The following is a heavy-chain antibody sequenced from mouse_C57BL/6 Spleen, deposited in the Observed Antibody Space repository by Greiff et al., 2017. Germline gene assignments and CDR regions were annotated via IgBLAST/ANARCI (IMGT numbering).Heavy chain of an antibody. V-gene: IGHV1-55*01. CDR3: ARSLYYYGSSYAMDY. CDR1: GYTFTSYW. J-gene: IGHJ4*01. D-gene: IGHD1-1*01. Sequence: QVQLQQPGAELVKPGASVKMSCKASGYTFTSYWITWVKQRPGQGLEWIGDIYPGSGSTNYNEKFKSKATLTVDTSSSTAYMQLSSLTSEDSAVYYCARSLYYYGSSYAMDYWGQGTSGTVSS. CDR2: IYPGSGST.